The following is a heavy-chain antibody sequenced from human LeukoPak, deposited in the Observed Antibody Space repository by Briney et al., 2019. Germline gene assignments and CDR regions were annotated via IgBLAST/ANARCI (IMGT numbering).Heavy chain of an antibody. D-gene: IGHD2-2*01. CDR2: IYYSGST. Sequence: PSETLSLTCTVSGGSISSYYWSWIRQPPGKGLEWIGYIYYSGSTNYNPSLKSRVTISVDTSKNQFSLKLSSVTAADTAVYYCARRRGIVVVPAALFQSHYTTNWFDPWGQGTLVTVSS. J-gene: IGHJ5*02. CDR1: GGSISSYY. CDR3: ARRRGIVVVPAALFQSHYTTNWFDP. V-gene: IGHV4-59*12.